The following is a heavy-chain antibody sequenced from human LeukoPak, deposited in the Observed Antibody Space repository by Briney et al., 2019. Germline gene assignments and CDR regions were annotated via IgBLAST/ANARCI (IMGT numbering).Heavy chain of an antibody. CDR3: ARKLGIAVGDYYYGLDV. V-gene: IGHV4-61*08. Sequence: PSDTLSLTCTVSGGSVNSGDSFWSWIRQPTGKGLEWIGNIYYSGSTNYNPSLQSRVTVSIDTSKNQFSLKVRSVTPADTAVYYCARKLGIAVGDYYYGLDVWGQGTTVTVSS. CDR1: GGSVNSGDSF. J-gene: IGHJ6*02. CDR2: IYYSGST. D-gene: IGHD6-19*01.